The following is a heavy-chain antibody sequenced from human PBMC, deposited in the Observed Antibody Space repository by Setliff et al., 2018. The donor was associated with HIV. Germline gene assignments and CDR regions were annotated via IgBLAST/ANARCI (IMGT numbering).Heavy chain of an antibody. V-gene: IGHV4-34*12. D-gene: IGHD6-13*01. CDR2: IFHSGST. CDR1: GASFSDYY. CDR3: ARLLRSGYSTTWYEGGAAWWFDP. J-gene: IGHJ5*02. Sequence: NLPETLSLTCAVYGASFSDYYWSWIRQPPGKGLEWIGEIFHSGSTTYNPSLKSRVTISVDMSKNQFSLNLSSVTAADTAVYYCARLLRSGYSTTWYEGGAAWWFDPWGQGTLVTVSS.